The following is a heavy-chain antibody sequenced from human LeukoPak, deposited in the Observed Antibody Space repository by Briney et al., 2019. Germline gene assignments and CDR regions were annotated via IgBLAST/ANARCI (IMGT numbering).Heavy chain of an antibody. CDR3: AQSIAVAGTDY. V-gene: IGHV3-66*01. Sequence: GGSLRLSCAASGFTVSSNYMSWVRQAPGKGLEWVSVIYSGGSTYYADSVKGRFTISRDNSKNTLYLQMNSLRAEDTAVYYCAQSIAVAGTDYWGQGTLVTVSS. D-gene: IGHD6-19*01. J-gene: IGHJ4*02. CDR2: IYSGGST. CDR1: GFTVSSNY.